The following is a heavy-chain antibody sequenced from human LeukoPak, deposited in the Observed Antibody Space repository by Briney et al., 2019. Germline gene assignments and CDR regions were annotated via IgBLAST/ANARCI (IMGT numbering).Heavy chain of an antibody. CDR2: ISYDGSNK. CDR1: GFTFSSYA. J-gene: IGHJ6*03. CDR3: AKDRRYYYYMDV. V-gene: IGHV3-30*04. Sequence: GGSLRLSCAASGFTFSSYAMHWVRQAPGKGLEWVAVISYDGSNKYYADSVKGRFTISRDNSKNTLYLQMNSLRAEDTAVYYCAKDRRYYYYMDVWGKGTTVTISS.